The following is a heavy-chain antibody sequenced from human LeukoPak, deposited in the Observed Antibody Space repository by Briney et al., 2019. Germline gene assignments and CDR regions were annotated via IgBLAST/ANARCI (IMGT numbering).Heavy chain of an antibody. CDR1: GDSISSYC. CDR3: ARDNKGYGPLVRYHYMDV. J-gene: IGHJ6*03. Sequence: SETLSLTCTVSGDSISSYCWSRIRQPAGKGLEWIGRIYTSGSTNYNPSLKSRVTISVDTSRNQFSLKLSSVTAADTAVYYCARDNKGYGPLVRYHYMDVWGKGTTVTVSS. D-gene: IGHD5-18*01. V-gene: IGHV4-4*07. CDR2: IYTSGST.